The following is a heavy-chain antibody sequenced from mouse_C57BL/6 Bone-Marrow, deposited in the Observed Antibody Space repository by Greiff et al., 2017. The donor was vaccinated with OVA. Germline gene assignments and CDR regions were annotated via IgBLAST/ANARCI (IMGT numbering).Heavy chain of an antibody. J-gene: IGHJ2*01. CDR1: GFTFSDYG. CDR2: ISNLAYSI. CDR3: ARHRRGNYFDY. Sequence: DVHLVESGGGLVQPGGSLKLSCAASGFTFSDYGMAWVRQAPRKGPEWVAFISNLAYSIYYADTVTGRFTISRENAKNTLYLEMSSLRSEDTAMYYCARHRRGNYFDYWGQGTTLTVSS. V-gene: IGHV5-15*01.